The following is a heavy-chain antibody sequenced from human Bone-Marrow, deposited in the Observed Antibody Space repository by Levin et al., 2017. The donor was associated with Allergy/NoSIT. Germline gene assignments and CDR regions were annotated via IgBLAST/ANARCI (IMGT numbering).Heavy chain of an antibody. CDR3: AKERVGLSSSWSFDH. J-gene: IGHJ4*02. D-gene: IGHD6-13*01. CDR2: IRWDGGST. CDR1: GFSFDDYA. V-gene: IGHV3-43*01. Sequence: PGGSLRLSCAASGFSFDDYAMHWVRQAPGKGLEWVSLIRWDGGSTSYADSVKGRFTISRDNSKNSLYLQMNSLRTEDTALYYCAKERVGLSSSWSFDHWGQGTLVTVSS.